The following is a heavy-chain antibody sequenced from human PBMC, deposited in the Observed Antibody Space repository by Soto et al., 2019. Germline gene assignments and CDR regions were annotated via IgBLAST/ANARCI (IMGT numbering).Heavy chain of an antibody. J-gene: IGHJ5*02. V-gene: IGHV1-2*02. CDR1: GYTFIGYY. Sequence: ASVKVSCKTSGYTFIGYYMHWVRQAPGQGLEWMGWMNPRSGDTNYAQKFQGRVTMTRGASFTTAYMELRRLRSDDTAVYFCGRDAVGATALGWFDPWGQGTRVTVSS. CDR2: MNPRSGDT. D-gene: IGHD1-26*01. CDR3: GRDAVGATALGWFDP.